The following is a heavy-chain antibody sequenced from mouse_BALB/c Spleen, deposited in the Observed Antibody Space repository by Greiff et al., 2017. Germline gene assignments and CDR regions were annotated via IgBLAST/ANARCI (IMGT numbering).Heavy chain of an antibody. CDR2: ISSGGST. D-gene: IGHD2-1*01. J-gene: IGHJ4*01. Sequence: EVMLVESGGGLVKPGGSLKLSCAASGFTFSSYAMSWVRQTPEKRLEWVASISSGGSTYYPDSVKGRFTISRDNARNILYLQMSSLRSDDTAMYYCAREGNYDYAMDYWGQGTSVTVSS. CDR1: GFTFSSYA. CDR3: AREGNYDYAMDY. V-gene: IGHV5-6-5*01.